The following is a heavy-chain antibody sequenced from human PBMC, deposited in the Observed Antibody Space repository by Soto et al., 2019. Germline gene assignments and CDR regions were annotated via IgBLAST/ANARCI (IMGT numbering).Heavy chain of an antibody. D-gene: IGHD3-3*01. J-gene: IGHJ4*02. CDR2: ISSDGSDS. Sequence: QVQLVESGGGEVQPGRSLRLSCAASGFTFSNFGMHWVRQAPGKGLEWVAAISSDGSDSYYSDSVKARFAISRDNSKNTLFLQMYSLRSEATAVYYCAKGSEVARQELDYWGQGTLVTVSS. V-gene: IGHV3-30*18. CDR1: GFTFSNFG. CDR3: AKGSEVARQELDY.